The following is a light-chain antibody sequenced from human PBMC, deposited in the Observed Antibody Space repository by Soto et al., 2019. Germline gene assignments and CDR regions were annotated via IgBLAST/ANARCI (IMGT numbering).Light chain of an antibody. CDR2: SAS. CDR1: QGPSSY. V-gene: IGKV1-6*01. CDR3: QQVYNYPIT. Sequence: AIRLTQNTSSLSAAVGDRVTLTCRASQGPSSYLAWYQQKPGKAPKLLIYSASTLQSGVPTRFSGSGSGTDFTLTISSLQPEDFVTYYCQQVYNYPITFGQGTRLEIK. J-gene: IGKJ5*01.